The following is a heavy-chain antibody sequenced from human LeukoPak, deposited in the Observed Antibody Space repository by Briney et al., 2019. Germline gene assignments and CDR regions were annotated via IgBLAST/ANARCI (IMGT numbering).Heavy chain of an antibody. D-gene: IGHD1-26*01. CDR3: ARDRLGATHY. Sequence: SETLSLTCTVSGGSISSGSYYWSWIRQPAGRGLEWIGRIYTSGSTNYNPSPKSRVTISVDTSKNQFSLKLSSVTAADTAVYYCARDRLGATHYWGQGTLVTVSS. CDR1: GGSISSGSYY. V-gene: IGHV4-61*02. J-gene: IGHJ4*02. CDR2: IYTSGST.